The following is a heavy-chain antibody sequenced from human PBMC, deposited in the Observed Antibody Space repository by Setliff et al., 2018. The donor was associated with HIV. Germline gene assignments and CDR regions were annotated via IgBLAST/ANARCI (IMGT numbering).Heavy chain of an antibody. D-gene: IGHD2-15*01. J-gene: IGHJ5*02. CDR1: DDPISSYY. Sequence: ASETLSLTCYVTDDPISSYYWSWVRQPAGKGLEWIGRLYVSGDTNYNPSLKSRVTTSVEKSKNQFSLKLSSVTAADTAVYYCARGQYCGGGSCYSPSYNWFDPWGQGTLVTVSS. CDR2: LYVSGDT. CDR3: ARGQYCGGGSCYSPSYNWFDP. V-gene: IGHV4-4*07.